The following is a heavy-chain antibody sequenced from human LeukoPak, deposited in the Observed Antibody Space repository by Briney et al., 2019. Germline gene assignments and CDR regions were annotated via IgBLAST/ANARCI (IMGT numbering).Heavy chain of an antibody. CDR1: GFTFSSYE. CDR2: ISSSGSTI. D-gene: IGHD7-27*01. CDR3: ARGNWAEAGYFVY. V-gene: IGHV3-48*03. J-gene: IGHJ4*02. Sequence: GGSLRLSCAASGFTFSSYEMKWVRQAAGKGLEWVSYISSSGSTIYYADSVKGRFTISRDNAKNSLYLQMNSLRVEDTAVYYCARGNWAEAGYFVYWGEETLVTVSS.